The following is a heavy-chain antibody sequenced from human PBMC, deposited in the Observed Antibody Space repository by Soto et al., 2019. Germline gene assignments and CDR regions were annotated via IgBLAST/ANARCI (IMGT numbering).Heavy chain of an antibody. J-gene: IGHJ4*02. CDR1: GYTFTGYY. CDR2: INPNSGGT. V-gene: IGHV1-2*04. D-gene: IGHD1-26*01. CDR3: ATQRSEWELSFDY. Sequence: QVQLVQSGAEVKKPGASVKVSCKASGYTFTGYYMHWVRQAPGQGLEWMGWINPNSGGTNYAQKFQGWVTMTRDTSISTAYMELSRMRSDDTAVYYCATQRSEWELSFDYWGQGTLVTVSS.